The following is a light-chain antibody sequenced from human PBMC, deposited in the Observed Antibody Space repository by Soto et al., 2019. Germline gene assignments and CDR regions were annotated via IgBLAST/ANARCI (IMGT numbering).Light chain of an antibody. CDR2: GAS. J-gene: IGKJ1*01. Sequence: EIVLTHSPGTLSLSPWEIAILSYRASQSLSSNLAWYQQKPGQAPRLLIYGASTRATGIPARFSGSGSGTEFTPTINSLQSEDFAVYYCQQHDNWPRTFGQGTKVDIK. CDR1: QSLSSN. V-gene: IGKV3-15*01. CDR3: QQHDNWPRT.